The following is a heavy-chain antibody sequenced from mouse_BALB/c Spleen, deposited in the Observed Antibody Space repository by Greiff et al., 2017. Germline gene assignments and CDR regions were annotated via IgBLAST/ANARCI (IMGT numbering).Heavy chain of an antibody. CDR3: ATEEAMDY. CDR2: ISSGSSTI. V-gene: IGHV5-17*02. Sequence: EVKLVESGGGLVQPGGSRKLSCAASGFTFSSFGMHWVRQAPEKGLEWVAYISSGSSTIYYADTVKGRFTISRDNPKNTLFLQMTSLRSEDTAMYYCATEEAMDYWGQGTSVTVSS. J-gene: IGHJ4*01. CDR1: GFTFSSFG.